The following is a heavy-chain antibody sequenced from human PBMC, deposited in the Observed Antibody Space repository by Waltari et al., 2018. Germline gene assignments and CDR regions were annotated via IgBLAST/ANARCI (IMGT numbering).Heavy chain of an antibody. V-gene: IGHV4-31*03. CDR1: GDSVTSGAYF. J-gene: IGHJ3*02. D-gene: IGHD3-10*01. CDR3: ARGFGSGRIDAFDI. CDR2: IYYVGST. Sequence: QVQLQESGPGLVKPSQTLSLTCHVSGDSVTSGAYFWSWIRQHPGKGPEWIGYIYYVGSTYHNPSLKSRLTMSIDTSKTQFSLKLSSVTAADSAVYYCARGFGSGRIDAFDIWGQGTKVTVSS.